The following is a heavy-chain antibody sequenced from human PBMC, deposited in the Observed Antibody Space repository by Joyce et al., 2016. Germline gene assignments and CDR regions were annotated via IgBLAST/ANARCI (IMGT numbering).Heavy chain of an antibody. D-gene: IGHD3-10*01. CDR1: GDTFSTYG. V-gene: IGHV1-18*01. CDR3: AREGKIYYSSGSHTWFDP. J-gene: IGHJ5*02. CDR2: ISGYNGLT. Sequence: QLQLVQSGAEVKKPGASGKVSCKASGDTFSTYGISWVRQAPGHGPEWMGWISGYNGLTNYAQQFQGRVTMTLDTFTNTVYMELRSLSSDDTAVYYCAREGKIYYSSGSHTWFDPWGQGTPVTVSS.